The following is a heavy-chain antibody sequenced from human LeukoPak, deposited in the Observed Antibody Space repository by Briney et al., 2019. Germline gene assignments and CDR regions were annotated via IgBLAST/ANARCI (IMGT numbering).Heavy chain of an antibody. V-gene: IGHV1-2*04. D-gene: IGHD6-13*01. CDR1: GYTFTGYY. J-gene: IGHJ5*02. CDR3: ARGYSSSSNWFDP. Sequence: GASVKVSCKASGYTFTGYYLHWVRQAPGQGLEWMGWINPNSGGTKYAQKFQDWVTMTRDTSINTAYMELTRLTSDDTAVYYCARGYSSSSNWFDPWGHGTLVTDSS. CDR2: INPNSGGT.